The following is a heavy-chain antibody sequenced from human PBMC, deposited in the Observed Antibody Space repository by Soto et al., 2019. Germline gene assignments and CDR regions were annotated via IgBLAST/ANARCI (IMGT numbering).Heavy chain of an antibody. J-gene: IGHJ4*02. V-gene: IGHV3-48*03. CDR2: ISKSGGTT. CDR1: GFTFSAYE. CDR3: VREGHYYFDY. Sequence: GGSLRLSCAASGFTFSAYELHWVRQAPGQGLEWVSYISKSGGTTYYADSVKGRFTISRDDAKNSVYLQMSSLRPEDMAVYKCVREGHYYFDYWGQGALVTVSS.